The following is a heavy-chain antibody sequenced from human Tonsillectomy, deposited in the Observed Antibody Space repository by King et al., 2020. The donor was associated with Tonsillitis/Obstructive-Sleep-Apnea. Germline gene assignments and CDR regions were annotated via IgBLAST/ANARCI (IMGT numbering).Heavy chain of an antibody. V-gene: IGHV3-23*04. CDR3: AKALGSGWSTFDF. J-gene: IGHJ4*02. CDR2: ITTSGGNT. Sequence: VQLVESGGGLVQPGGSLRLSCAASGFTFGSYAMNWVRQVPGKGLEWVSGITTSGGNTFYADSVKGRFTISRDNSKATLYVQMNSLRAEDTAVYYCAKALGSGWSTFDFWGQGSLVTVSS. D-gene: IGHD6-19*01. CDR1: GFTFGSYA.